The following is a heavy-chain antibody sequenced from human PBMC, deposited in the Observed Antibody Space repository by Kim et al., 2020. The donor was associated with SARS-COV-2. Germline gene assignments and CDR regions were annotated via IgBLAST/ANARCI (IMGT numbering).Heavy chain of an antibody. Sequence: GGSLRLFCAVSGFTFSTTDMHWVRQAPGKGLEWIAYISRRGSAIVYADSVKGRFTISRDEAKNPSFLQMNSRRDEDTPVYYCASHRTAFYYWGQRTLVTAS. CDR3: ASHRTAFYY. CDR1: GFTFSTTD. J-gene: IGHJ4*02. D-gene: IGHD1-1*01. CDR2: ISRRGSAI. V-gene: IGHV3-48*02.